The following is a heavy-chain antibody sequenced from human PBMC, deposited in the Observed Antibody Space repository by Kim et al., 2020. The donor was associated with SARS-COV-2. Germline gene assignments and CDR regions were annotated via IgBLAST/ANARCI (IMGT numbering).Heavy chain of an antibody. J-gene: IGHJ4*02. CDR3: ATLGYCSGGSCYSGPFDY. D-gene: IGHD2-15*01. Sequence: QGRVTITADESTSTAYMELSSLRAEDTAVYYCATLGYCSGGSCYSGPFDYWGQGTLVTVSS. V-gene: IGHV1-69*01.